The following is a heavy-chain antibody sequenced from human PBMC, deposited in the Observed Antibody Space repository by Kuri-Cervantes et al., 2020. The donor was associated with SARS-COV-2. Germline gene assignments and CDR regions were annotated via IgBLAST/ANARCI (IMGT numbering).Heavy chain of an antibody. D-gene: IGHD2-2*01. CDR1: GGSISSSSYY. V-gene: IGHV4-39*07. Sequence: SETLSLTCTVSGGSISSSSYYWGWIRQPPGKGLEWIGSIYYSGSTYYNPSLKSRVTISVDTSKNQFSLKLSSVTAADTAVYYCAGGGSTRSLDYWGQGTPVTVSS. J-gene: IGHJ4*02. CDR2: IYYSGST. CDR3: AGGGSTRSLDY.